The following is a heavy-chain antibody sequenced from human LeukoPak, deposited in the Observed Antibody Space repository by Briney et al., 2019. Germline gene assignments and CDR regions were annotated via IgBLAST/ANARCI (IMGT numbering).Heavy chain of an antibody. CDR3: AREYYEGSGHKHSFDI. J-gene: IGHJ3*02. Sequence: GASVKVSCKASGYTFSDYYMHWVRQAPGQGLEWMGWIDPTSGGTKYAQRFQGRVTMTRDTSISTAYMELTRLRSDDTALFYCAREYYEGSGHKHSFDIWGQGTMVTVPS. V-gene: IGHV1-2*02. D-gene: IGHD3-22*01. CDR1: GYTFSDYY. CDR2: IDPTSGGT.